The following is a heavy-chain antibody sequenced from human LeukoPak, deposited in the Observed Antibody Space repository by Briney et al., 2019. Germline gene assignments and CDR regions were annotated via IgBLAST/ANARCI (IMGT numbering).Heavy chain of an antibody. CDR2: ISYDGSNK. J-gene: IGHJ4*02. V-gene: IGHV3-30-3*01. CDR3: AKDSLIFGVVQYYFDY. D-gene: IGHD3-3*01. Sequence: GRSLRLSCAASGFTFSSYAMHWVSQAPGKGLEWVAVISYDGSNKYYADSVKGRFTISRDNSKNTLYLQMNSLRAEDTAVYYCAKDSLIFGVVQYYFDYWGQGTLVTVSS. CDR1: GFTFSSYA.